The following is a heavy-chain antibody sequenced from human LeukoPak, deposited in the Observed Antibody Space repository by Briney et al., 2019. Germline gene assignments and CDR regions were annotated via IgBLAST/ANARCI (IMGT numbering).Heavy chain of an antibody. Sequence: PGGSLRLSCAASGFTFSSYSMNWVRQAPGKGLEWVSYISSSSSTIYYADSVKGRFTISRDNAKNSLYLQMNSLRAEDTAVYYCARARMGVHYYYMDVWGKGTTVTISS. V-gene: IGHV3-48*01. CDR1: GFTFSSYS. D-gene: IGHD3-16*01. J-gene: IGHJ6*03. CDR3: ARARMGVHYYYMDV. CDR2: ISSSSSTI.